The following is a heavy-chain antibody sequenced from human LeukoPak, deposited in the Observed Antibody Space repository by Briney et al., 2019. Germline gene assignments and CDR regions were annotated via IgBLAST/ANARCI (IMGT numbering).Heavy chain of an antibody. J-gene: IGHJ5*02. V-gene: IGHV3-7*01. CDR1: GFTFSRYW. D-gene: IGHD2-21*01. Sequence: RTGGSLRLSCAASGFTFSRYWMTWVRQAPGKGLEWVANINQDGSEKYYVDSVKGRFTISRDNAKNSLYLQMNSLRAEDTAVYYCARGYCGYTSCSPPPDTWGQGTLVTVSS. CDR3: ARGYCGYTSCSPPPDT. CDR2: INQDGSEK.